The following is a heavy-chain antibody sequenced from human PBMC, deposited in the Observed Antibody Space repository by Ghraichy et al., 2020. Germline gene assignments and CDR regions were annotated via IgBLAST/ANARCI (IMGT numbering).Heavy chain of an antibody. D-gene: IGHD5-12*01. J-gene: IGHJ6*02. CDR1: GFTFSSYA. CDR3: AKGLIMATKSLNYYYYGMDV. CDR2: ISGSGGST. V-gene: IGHV3-23*01. Sequence: GGSLRLSCAASGFTFSSYAMSWVRQAPGKGLEWVSAISGSGGSTYYADSVKGRFTISRDNSKNTLYLQMNSLRAEDTAVYYCAKGLIMATKSLNYYYYGMDVWGQGTTVTVSS.